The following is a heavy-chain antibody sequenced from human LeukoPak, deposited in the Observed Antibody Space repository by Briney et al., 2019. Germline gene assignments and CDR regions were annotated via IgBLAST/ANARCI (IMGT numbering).Heavy chain of an antibody. CDR1: GFTFSSYA. J-gene: IGHJ3*02. D-gene: IGHD3-10*01. Sequence: GGSLRLSCAASGFTFSSYAMHWVRQAPGKGLEWVAVISYDGSNKYYADSVKGRFTISRDNSKNTLYLQMNSLRAEDTAVYYCARDRGFGGSGSTLGAFDIWGQGTMVTVSS. V-gene: IGHV3-30-3*01. CDR2: ISYDGSNK. CDR3: ARDRGFGGSGSTLGAFDI.